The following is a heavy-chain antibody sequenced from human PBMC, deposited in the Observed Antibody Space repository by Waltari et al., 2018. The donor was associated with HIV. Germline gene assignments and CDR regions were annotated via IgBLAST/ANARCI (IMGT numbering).Heavy chain of an antibody. CDR2: RKQDGSEK. CDR3: ASLYCSGGSCYDY. Sequence: EVQLVESGGGLVQPGGSLRLSCAASGFTFSSYWMTWVRQAPGKGLEWVAKRKQDGSEKYYADSVKGRVTISRYNAKNSLYLQMNSLRAEDTAVYYGASLYCSGGSCYDYWGQGTLVTVSS. CDR1: GFTFSSYW. D-gene: IGHD2-15*01. V-gene: IGHV3-7*01. J-gene: IGHJ4*02.